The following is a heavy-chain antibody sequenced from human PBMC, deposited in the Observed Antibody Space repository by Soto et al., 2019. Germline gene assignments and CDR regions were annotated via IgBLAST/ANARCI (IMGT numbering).Heavy chain of an antibody. CDR1: GFTFSNYA. J-gene: IGHJ3*01. CDR2: INNGGDT. Sequence: EVQLLESGGGLVQPGGSLRLSCAASGFTFSNYAMSWVRQAPGKGLELVSAINNGGDTYYADSVKGRFTISRDNSKNMLSLEMTSLRAEDTAVYYCAKEGKEAAFYLWGQGTMVTVSS. CDR3: AKEGKEAAFYL. V-gene: IGHV3-23*01.